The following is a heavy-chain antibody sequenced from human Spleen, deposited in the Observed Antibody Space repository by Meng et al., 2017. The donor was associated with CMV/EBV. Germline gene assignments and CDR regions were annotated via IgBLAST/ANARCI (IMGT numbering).Heavy chain of an antibody. CDR1: GYTFISYN. CDR3: ARAGCSSTSCYLYYYYGMDV. Sequence: ASVKVSCKASGYTFISYNMHWVRQAPGQGLEWMGKINPSGGSTSYSQRLQGRVTMTRDMSTSTVYMELSSLRSEDMAVYYCARAGCSSTSCYLYYYYGMDVWGQGTTVTVSS. CDR2: INPSGGST. J-gene: IGHJ6*02. V-gene: IGHV1-46*04. D-gene: IGHD2-2*01.